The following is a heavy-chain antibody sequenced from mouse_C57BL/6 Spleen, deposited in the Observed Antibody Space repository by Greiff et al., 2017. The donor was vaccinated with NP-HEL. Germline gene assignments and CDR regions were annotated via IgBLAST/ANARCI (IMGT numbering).Heavy chain of an antibody. CDR1: GYTFTSYW. V-gene: IGHV1-55*01. J-gene: IGHJ4*01. CDR2: IYPGSGST. D-gene: IGHD2-3*01. CDR3: ARSPYDGYYVGAMDY. Sequence: VQLQQSGAELVKPGASVKMSCKASGYTFTSYWITWVKQRPGQGLEWIGDIYPGSGSTNYNEKFKSKATLTVDTSSSTAYMQLSSLTSEDSAVYYCARSPYDGYYVGAMDYWGQGTSVTVSS.